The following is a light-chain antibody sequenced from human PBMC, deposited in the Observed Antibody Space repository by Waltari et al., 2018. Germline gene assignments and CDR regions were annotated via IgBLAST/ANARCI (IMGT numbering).Light chain of an antibody. J-gene: IGLJ2*01. V-gene: IGLV1-40*01. CDR3: QSYDRSLNGHVV. CDR1: SSNIGSTYD. Sequence: QSVLTQPPSVSGAPGQTVTISCTGSSSNIGSTYDVHWYQQLPGTAPKLLIYGNSNRPSGVPDRLSGPKSGTSASLASTGRQAEDEADYYCQSYDRSLNGHVVFGGGTKVTVL. CDR2: GNS.